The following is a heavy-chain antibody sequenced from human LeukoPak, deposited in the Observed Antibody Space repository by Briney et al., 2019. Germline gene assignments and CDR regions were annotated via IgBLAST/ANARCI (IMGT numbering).Heavy chain of an antibody. Sequence: GGSLRLSCAASGFTFSNYGMNWVRQAPGKGLEWVSYIGTSTSTIYHADSVEGRFTISRDNAQNSLYLQMNSLRDEDTAVYYCARHDYGGNSGDSWGQGTLVTVSS. CDR3: ARHDYGGNSGDS. CDR1: GFTFSNYG. CDR2: IGTSTSTI. J-gene: IGHJ4*02. D-gene: IGHD4-23*01. V-gene: IGHV3-48*02.